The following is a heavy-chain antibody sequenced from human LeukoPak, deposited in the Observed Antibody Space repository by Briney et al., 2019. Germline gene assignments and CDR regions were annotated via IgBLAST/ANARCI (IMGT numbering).Heavy chain of an antibody. D-gene: IGHD2-15*01. V-gene: IGHV4-59*08. J-gene: IGHJ1*01. CDR1: GGSISSYY. CDR3: ARNLNTRYCSGGSCWWPYFQH. CDR2: IYYSGST. Sequence: SETLSLTCTVSGGSISSYYWSWIRQPPGKGLEWIGYIYYSGSTNYNPSLKSRVTISVDTSKNQFSLKLSSVTAADTAVYYCARNLNTRYCSGGSCWWPYFQHWGQGTLVTVSS.